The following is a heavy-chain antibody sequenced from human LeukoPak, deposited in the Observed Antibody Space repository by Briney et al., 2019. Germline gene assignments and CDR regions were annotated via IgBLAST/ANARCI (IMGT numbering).Heavy chain of an antibody. CDR2: IYYSGST. CDR3: AREDYSNYYYYGMDV. Sequence: SETLSLTCTVSGGSISSYCWSWIRQPPGKGLEWIGYIYYSGSTNYNPSLKSRVTISVDTSKNQFSLKLSSVTAADTAVYYCAREDYSNYYYYGMDVWGQGTTVTVSS. CDR1: GGSISSYC. J-gene: IGHJ6*02. V-gene: IGHV4-59*01. D-gene: IGHD4-4*01.